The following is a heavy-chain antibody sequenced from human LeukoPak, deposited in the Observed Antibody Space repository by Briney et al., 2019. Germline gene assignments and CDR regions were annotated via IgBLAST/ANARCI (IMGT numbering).Heavy chain of an antibody. CDR1: GDSVSNDSVA. CDR2: TYYRSKWYN. D-gene: IGHD3-10*01. J-gene: IGHJ4*02. V-gene: IGHV6-1*01. Sequence: SQTLSLTCDISGDSVSNDSVAWMWIRQSPSRGLEWLGRTYYRSKWYNDYAVSVKSRITINPDTSKNQFSLRLNSVTPEDTAVYYCARGPGPNFFDYWGQGTLVTVSS. CDR3: ARGPGPNFFDY.